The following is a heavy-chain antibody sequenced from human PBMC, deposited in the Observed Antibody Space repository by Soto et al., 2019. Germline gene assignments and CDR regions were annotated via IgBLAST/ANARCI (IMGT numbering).Heavy chain of an antibody. V-gene: IGHV3-23*04. CDR1: GFTFSNAW. CDR2: ISGSGGST. J-gene: IGHJ5*02. Sequence: VQLVESGGGLVKPGGSLRLSCAASGFTFSNAWMNWVRQAPGTGLEWVSAISGSGGSTYYADSVMGRFTISRDNSKNTLYRQMNSLRAEDTAVYYCAGQVLDNWFDPWGQGTLVTVSS. CDR3: AGQVLDNWFDP.